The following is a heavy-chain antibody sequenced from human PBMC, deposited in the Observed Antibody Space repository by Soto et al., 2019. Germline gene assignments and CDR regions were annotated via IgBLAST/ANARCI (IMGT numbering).Heavy chain of an antibody. Sequence: GGSLRLSCAASGFTFTNYWMTWVRQAPGRGLEWVANIKKDGSEKHYVDSVKGRFTISRDNAKNSLYLQINSLRAEDTAVYYCAREMWRPEYWGKGTRVTVSS. D-gene: IGHD2-21*01. J-gene: IGHJ4*02. CDR3: AREMWRPEY. V-gene: IGHV3-7*03. CDR1: GFTFTNYW. CDR2: IKKDGSEK.